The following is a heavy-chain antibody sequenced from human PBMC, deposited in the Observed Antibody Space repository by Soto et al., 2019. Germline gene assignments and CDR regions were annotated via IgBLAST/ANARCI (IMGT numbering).Heavy chain of an antibody. CDR2: ISGSGGST. Sequence: PGGSLRLSCAASGFTFSIFAMSWVRQSPGKGLEWVSTISGSGGSTYYADAVKGRFTISRDNSMGTLYLQMKSLRVEDTAIYYCAKEVSLGSTVDLGYWGHGALVTVSS. CDR3: AKEVSLGSTVDLGY. D-gene: IGHD7-27*01. J-gene: IGHJ4*01. V-gene: IGHV3-23*01. CDR1: GFTFSIFA.